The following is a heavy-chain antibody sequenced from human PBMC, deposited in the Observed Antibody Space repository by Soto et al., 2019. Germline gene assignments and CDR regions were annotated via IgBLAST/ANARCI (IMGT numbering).Heavy chain of an antibody. J-gene: IGHJ6*02. D-gene: IGHD6-13*01. CDR3: AKETIAAAASSWIGYYYYGMDV. CDR1: GFTFSSYG. V-gene: IGHV3-30*18. Sequence: LRLSCAASGFTFSSYGMHWVRQAPGKGLEWVAVISYDGSNKYYADSVKGRFTISRDNSKNTLYLQMNSLRAEDTAVYYCAKETIAAAASSWIGYYYYGMDVWGQGTTVTVSS. CDR2: ISYDGSNK.